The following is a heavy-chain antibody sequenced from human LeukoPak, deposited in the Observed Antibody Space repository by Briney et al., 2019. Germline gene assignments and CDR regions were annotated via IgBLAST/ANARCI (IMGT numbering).Heavy chain of an antibody. J-gene: IGHJ4*02. D-gene: IGHD6-13*01. CDR3: ARIDAAAARFDY. CDR2: INPNSGGT. V-gene: IGHV1-2*02. Sequence: ASVKVSCKASGYTFTGYYMHWVRQAPGQGLEWMGWINPNSGGTNYAQKFQGRVTMTRDTSISTAYMELSRLRSDDTAVYYCARIDAAAARFDYWGQGTLVTVSS. CDR1: GYTFTGYY.